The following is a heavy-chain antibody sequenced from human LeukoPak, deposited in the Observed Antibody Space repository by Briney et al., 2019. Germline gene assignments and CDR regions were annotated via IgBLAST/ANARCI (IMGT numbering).Heavy chain of an antibody. CDR3: AREGRTVTTIPIKYNWFDP. D-gene: IGHD4-11*01. V-gene: IGHV3-21*01. CDR1: GFTFSSYS. CDR2: ISSSSSYI. Sequence: PGGSLRLSCAASGFTFSSYSMNWVRQAPGKGLEWVSSISSSSSYIYYADSVKGQFTISRDNARNSLYLQMNSLRAEDTAVYYCAREGRTVTTIPIKYNWFDPWGQGTLVTVSS. J-gene: IGHJ5*02.